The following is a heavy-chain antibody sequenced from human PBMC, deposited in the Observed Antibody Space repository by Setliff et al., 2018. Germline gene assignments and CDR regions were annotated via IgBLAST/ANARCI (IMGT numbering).Heavy chain of an antibody. D-gene: IGHD4-4*01. J-gene: IGHJ4*02. CDR2: IYSGDRST. CDR3: AKDLSTSITVGALDS. Sequence: GGSLRLSCAVSGFTFSSYAMSWVRQAPGKGLEWVSTIYSGDRSTFYTDSVKGRFTLSRDNSENALFLQLNSLRAEDTALYYCAKDLSTSITVGALDSWGPGTQVTVSS. V-gene: IGHV3-23*05. CDR1: GFTFSSYA.